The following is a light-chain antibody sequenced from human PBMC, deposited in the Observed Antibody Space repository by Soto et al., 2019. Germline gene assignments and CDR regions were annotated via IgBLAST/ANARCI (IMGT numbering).Light chain of an antibody. V-gene: IGKV1-5*03. CDR3: QQYYGYGSGT. CDR1: QSISRW. J-gene: IGKJ1*01. CDR2: KPS. Sequence: IQMTQSPSTLSASVGDRVTITCGASQSISRWLAWYQQKPGKAPKLLIYKPSTLESGVPSRFSRSASGTEFTLTISRLQPDVFPPYNCQQYYGYGSGTVRQGPKVEL.